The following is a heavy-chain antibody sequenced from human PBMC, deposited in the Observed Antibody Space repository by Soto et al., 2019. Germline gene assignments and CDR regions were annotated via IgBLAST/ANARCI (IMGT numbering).Heavy chain of an antibody. V-gene: IGHV4-59*01. CDR1: GGSISSYY. CDR3: ASPIDGYNHIATDHYYGMEV. CDR2: IYYSGST. J-gene: IGHJ6*02. Sequence: SETLSLTCTVSGGSISSYYWSWIRQPPGKGLEWIGYIYYSGSTNYNPSLKSRVTISVDTSKNQFSLKLSSVTAADTAVYYCASPIDGYNHIATDHYYGMEVWGQGTTLTVSS. D-gene: IGHD2-21*01.